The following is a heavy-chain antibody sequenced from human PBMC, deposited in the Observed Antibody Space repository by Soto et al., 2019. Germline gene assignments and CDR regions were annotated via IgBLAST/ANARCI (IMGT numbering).Heavy chain of an antibody. CDR2: IYYSGST. Sequence: QVQLQESGPGLVKPSQTLSLTCTVSGGSISSGGYYWSWIRQHPGKGLEWIGYIYYSGSTYYNPSLKSRVTISVDTSKNQFSLKLSSVTAADTAVYYCARVRVFDYSNYDGMDVWGQGTTVTVSS. V-gene: IGHV4-31*03. CDR1: GGSISSGGYY. D-gene: IGHD4-4*01. CDR3: ARVRVFDYSNYDGMDV. J-gene: IGHJ6*02.